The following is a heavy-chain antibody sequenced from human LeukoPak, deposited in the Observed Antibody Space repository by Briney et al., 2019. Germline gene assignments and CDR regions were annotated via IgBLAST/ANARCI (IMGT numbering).Heavy chain of an antibody. J-gene: IGHJ4*02. CDR2: IIPILGIA. D-gene: IGHD5-18*01. CDR1: GYTFTSYG. Sequence: GASVKVSCKASGYTFTSYGISWVRQAPGQGLEWMGRIIPILGIANYAQKFQGRVTITADKSTSTAYMELSSLRSEDTAVYYCARSYSYGSSYFDYWGQGTLVTVSS. V-gene: IGHV1-69*04. CDR3: ARSYSYGSSYFDY.